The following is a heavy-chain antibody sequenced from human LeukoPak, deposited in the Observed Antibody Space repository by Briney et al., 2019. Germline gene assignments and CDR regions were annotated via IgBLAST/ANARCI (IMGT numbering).Heavy chain of an antibody. J-gene: IGHJ4*02. CDR2: TRHDGSND. Sequence: GGSLRLSCAASGFTFNTYGMHWVRQAPGKGLEWVAFTRHDGSNDYYTDSVKGRFTISRDNSKNTLYLQMNSLRAKDTAVYYCARSYYYDSSGTPDYWGQGTLVTVSS. CDR1: GFTFNTYG. CDR3: ARSYYYDSSGTPDY. D-gene: IGHD3-22*01. V-gene: IGHV3-30*02.